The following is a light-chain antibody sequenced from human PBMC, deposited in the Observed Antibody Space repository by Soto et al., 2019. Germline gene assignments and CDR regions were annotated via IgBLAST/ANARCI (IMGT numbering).Light chain of an antibody. CDR2: WAS. J-gene: IGKJ1*01. CDR3: QQYYTIPPWT. V-gene: IGKV4-1*01. CDR1: RSVLNSSINKNY. Sequence: DIVMTQSPDSLAVSLGERATVNCKSSRSVLNSSINKNYLAWYQQKPGQPPKLLIYWASTRESGVPDRFTGSGSGTDFTLTISSLQAEDVAVYYCQQYYTIPPWTFGQGTKVEIK.